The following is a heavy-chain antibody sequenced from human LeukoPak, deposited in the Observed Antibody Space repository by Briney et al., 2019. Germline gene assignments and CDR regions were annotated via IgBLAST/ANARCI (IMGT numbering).Heavy chain of an antibody. Sequence: ASVKVSCKASGYTFTSYTMHWVRQAPGQRLEWMGWINTGNGNTKYSQEFQGRVTITRDTSASTAYMELSSLRSEDTAVYYCARLGYNWSYGGYYYYMDVWGKGTTVTVSS. J-gene: IGHJ6*03. V-gene: IGHV1-3*03. CDR2: INTGNGNT. CDR3: ARLGYNWSYGGYYYYMDV. CDR1: GYTFTSYT. D-gene: IGHD1-7*01.